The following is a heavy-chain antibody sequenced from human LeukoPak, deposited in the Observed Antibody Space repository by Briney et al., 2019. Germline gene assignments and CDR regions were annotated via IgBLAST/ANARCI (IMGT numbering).Heavy chain of an antibody. J-gene: IGHJ4*02. Sequence: SETLSLTCAVYGGSFSGYYWSWIRQPPGKGLEWIGEINHSGSTNYDPSLKNRVTISVDTSKNQFSVKLSSVTAADTAVYYCARLASGSYGPLTPFDYWGQGTLVTVSS. CDR2: INHSGST. CDR3: ARLASGSYGPLTPFDY. CDR1: GGSFSGYY. V-gene: IGHV4-34*01. D-gene: IGHD1-26*01.